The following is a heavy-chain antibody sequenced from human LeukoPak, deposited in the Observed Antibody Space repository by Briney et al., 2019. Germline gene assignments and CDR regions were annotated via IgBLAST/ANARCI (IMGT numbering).Heavy chain of an antibody. V-gene: IGHV3-74*01. Sequence: GGSLRLSCAASGFAFNKYWMHWVRQTPGKGLVWVSRINGDGSTTSYADSVKGGFTISRDNAKNTLYLQMSSLRAEDTAVYYCATGNYYDSRGYYTFGHWGQGTLVTVSS. J-gene: IGHJ4*02. CDR1: GFAFNKYW. D-gene: IGHD3-22*01. CDR2: INGDGSTT. CDR3: ATGNYYDSRGYYTFGH.